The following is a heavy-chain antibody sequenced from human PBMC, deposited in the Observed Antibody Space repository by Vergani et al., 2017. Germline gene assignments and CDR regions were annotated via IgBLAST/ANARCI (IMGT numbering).Heavy chain of an antibody. CDR1: GFTLSNYD. D-gene: IGHD3-3*01. CDR3: ANHFRGWSIDY. V-gene: IGHV3-30*02. CDR2: IQFDGSNQ. Sequence: QVQLVESGGGVVQRGGSLRLSCATSGFTLSNYDMQWIRQGPGKGLEFVAFIQFDGSNQYYADSVKGRFTLSRDFSKNTLYLQMNSLRTDDTATYYCANHFRGWSIDYWCQGTQVIVSS. J-gene: IGHJ4*02.